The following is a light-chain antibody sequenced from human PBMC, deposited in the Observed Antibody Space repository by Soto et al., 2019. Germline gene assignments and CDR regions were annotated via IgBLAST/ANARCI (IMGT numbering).Light chain of an antibody. CDR2: DAS. CDR3: QQYNSYSLWA. J-gene: IGKJ1*01. Sequence: DIQMTQSPSTLSASVGDIVTITCRASQSISSWLAWYQQKPGKAPKLLIYDASSLESGVPSRFSGRGSGTEFTLTISSLQPDDFGTYYCQQYNSYSLWAFGQGNKVEI. CDR1: QSISSW. V-gene: IGKV1-5*01.